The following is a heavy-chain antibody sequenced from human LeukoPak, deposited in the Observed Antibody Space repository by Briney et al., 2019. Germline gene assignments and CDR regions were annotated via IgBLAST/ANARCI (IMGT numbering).Heavy chain of an antibody. CDR2: IIPIFGTA. CDR1: GGTFSSDA. V-gene: IGHV1-69*01. D-gene: IGHD3-10*01. CDR3: ARDSITLVRGVLGY. Sequence: ASVNVSCKASGGTFSSDAISWVRQAAGQGLERMGGIIPIFGTANYAQKFQGRVTITADESTSTAYMELSSLRSEDTAVYYCARDSITLVRGVLGYWGQGTLVTVSS. J-gene: IGHJ4*02.